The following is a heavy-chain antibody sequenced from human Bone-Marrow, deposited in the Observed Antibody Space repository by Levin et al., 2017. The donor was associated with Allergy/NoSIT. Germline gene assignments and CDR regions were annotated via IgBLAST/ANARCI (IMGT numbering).Heavy chain of an antibody. Sequence: GGSLRLSCAASGFTFSSYGMHWVRQAPGKGLEWVAVISYDGSNKYYADSVKGRFTISRDNSKNTLYLQMNSLRAEDTAVYYCAKDRDLGGSYPRPYYFDYWGQGTLVTVSS. CDR1: GFTFSSYG. CDR2: ISYDGSNK. V-gene: IGHV3-30*18. D-gene: IGHD1-26*01. J-gene: IGHJ4*02. CDR3: AKDRDLGGSYPRPYYFDY.